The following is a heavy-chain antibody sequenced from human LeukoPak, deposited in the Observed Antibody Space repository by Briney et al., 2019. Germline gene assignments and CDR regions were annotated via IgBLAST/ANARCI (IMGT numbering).Heavy chain of an antibody. D-gene: IGHD6-19*01. J-gene: IGHJ4*02. Sequence: QSGGSLRLSCVASGFTFGKYWMSWVRQAPGKGLEWVSAISGSGGGTYYADSVKGRFTISRDNSKNTLYLQMNSLRAEDTAIYYCAKCTGGWYNIINYWGQGTLVAVSS. CDR3: AKCTGGWYNIINY. CDR2: ISGSGGGT. V-gene: IGHV3-23*01. CDR1: GFTFGKYW.